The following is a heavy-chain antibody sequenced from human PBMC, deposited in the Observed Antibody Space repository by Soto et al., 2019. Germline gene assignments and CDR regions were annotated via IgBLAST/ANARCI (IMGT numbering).Heavy chain of an antibody. D-gene: IGHD3-22*01. CDR2: IDPSDSQT. J-gene: IGHJ4*02. CDR1: RCSFSGYW. V-gene: IGHV5-10-1*01. CDR3: ARQIYDSDTGPNFQYYFDS. Sequence: XESLIICSEGSRCSFSGYWITWVRQRPGKGLEWMGRIDPSDSQTYYSPSFRGHVTIAVTKSITTVFLQWSGLRAADTAMYYCARQIYDSDTGPNFQYYFDSWGQGPPVTVSS.